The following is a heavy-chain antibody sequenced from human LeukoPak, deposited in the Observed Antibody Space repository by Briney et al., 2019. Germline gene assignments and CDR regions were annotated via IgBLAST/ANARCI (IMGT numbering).Heavy chain of an antibody. CDR3: AKDRYYYGSESYPIEAFDV. Sequence: GGSLRLSCAASGFTFSTYGMHWVRQAPGKGLEWVAFIRYDGSNKYYAESVKGRFTISRDNSKNTLYVQMNSLRTEDTAVYYCAKDRYYYGSESYPIEAFDVWGQGTMVPVS. CDR1: GFTFSTYG. J-gene: IGHJ3*01. CDR2: IRYDGSNK. D-gene: IGHD3-10*01. V-gene: IGHV3-30*02.